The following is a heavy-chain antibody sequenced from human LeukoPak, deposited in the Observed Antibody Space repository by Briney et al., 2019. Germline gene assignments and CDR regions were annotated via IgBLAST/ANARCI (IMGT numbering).Heavy chain of an antibody. J-gene: IGHJ6*03. V-gene: IGHV1-8*03. CDR2: MNPNSGNT. CDR3: ARVPARTVDTAIWGYYYMDV. D-gene: IGHD5-18*01. Sequence: ASVKVSCKASGYTFTSYDINWVRQATGQGLEWVGWMNPNSGNTGYAQKFQGRVTITRNTSISTAYMELSSLRSEDTAVYYCARVPARTVDTAIWGYYYMDVWGKGTTVTVSS. CDR1: GYTFTSYD.